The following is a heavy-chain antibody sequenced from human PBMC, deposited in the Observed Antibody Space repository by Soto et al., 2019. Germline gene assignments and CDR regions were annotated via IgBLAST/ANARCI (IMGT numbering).Heavy chain of an antibody. CDR1: GFTVSSNY. CDR2: IYSGGST. D-gene: IGHD2-15*01. Sequence: EVQLVESGGGLVQPGGSLRLSCAAYGFTVSSNYMSWVRQAPGKGLEWVSVIYSGGSTYYADSVKGRFTISRHNSKNTLYLQMNSLRAEDTAVYYCARLGYCSGGSCDFDYWGQGTLVTVSS. CDR3: ARLGYCSGGSCDFDY. V-gene: IGHV3-53*04. J-gene: IGHJ4*02.